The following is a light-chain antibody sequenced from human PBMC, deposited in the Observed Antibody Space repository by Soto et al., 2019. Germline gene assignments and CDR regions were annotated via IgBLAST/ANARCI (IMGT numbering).Light chain of an antibody. CDR2: GNS. CDR1: SSNIGTPYD. CDR3: QSYDSSLSGYVI. V-gene: IGLV1-40*01. Sequence: QAVVTQPPSVSGAPGQRVTISCTGSSSNIGTPYDVLWYQQLPGTAPKLLIYGNSNRPSGVPDRFSGSKSGTSASLAITGLQAEDEADYYCQSYDSSLSGYVIFGGGTKVTVL. J-gene: IGLJ2*01.